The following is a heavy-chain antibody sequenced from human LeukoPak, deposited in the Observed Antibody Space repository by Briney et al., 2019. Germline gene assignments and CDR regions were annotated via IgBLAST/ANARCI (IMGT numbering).Heavy chain of an antibody. D-gene: IGHD3-16*01. CDR1: VDSISSGSSY. CDR2: IYTSGST. V-gene: IGHV4-61*02. Sequence: PSQTLSLTCTVSVDSISSGSSYWSWIRQPAGKGLEWIGRIYTSGSTNYNPSLKSRVTISEDTSKNQFSLKLSSVTAADTGVYFCARVFPGGGFFDFWGQGTLVTVSS. CDR3: ARVFPGGGFFDF. J-gene: IGHJ4*02.